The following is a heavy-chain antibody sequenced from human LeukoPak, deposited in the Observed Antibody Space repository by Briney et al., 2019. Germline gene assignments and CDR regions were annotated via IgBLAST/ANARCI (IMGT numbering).Heavy chain of an antibody. D-gene: IGHD6-13*01. Sequence: PSETLSLTCTVSGGSISSSSYYWGWIRQPPGKGLEWIGSIYYSGSTYYNPSLKSRVTISVDTSKNQFSLKLTSVTAADTAVYYCARAVHSSSALDYWGQGILVTVSS. J-gene: IGHJ4*02. CDR3: ARAVHSSSALDY. CDR2: IYYSGST. CDR1: GGSISSSSYY. V-gene: IGHV4-39*07.